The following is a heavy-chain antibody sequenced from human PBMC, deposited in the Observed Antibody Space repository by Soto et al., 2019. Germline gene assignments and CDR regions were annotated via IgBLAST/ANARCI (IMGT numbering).Heavy chain of an antibody. V-gene: IGHV4-59*01. CDR2: IYYSGST. CDR1: GGSISSYY. Sequence: QVQLQESGPGLVKPSETLSLTCTVSGGSISSYYWSWIRQPPGKGLEWIGYIYYSGSTNYNPSLKSRVTISVDTSKNQFSLKLSSVTAADTAVYYCARGGNDFWSGYYTGQGSYYFDYWGQGTLVTVSS. J-gene: IGHJ4*02. D-gene: IGHD3-3*01. CDR3: ARGGNDFWSGYYTGQGSYYFDY.